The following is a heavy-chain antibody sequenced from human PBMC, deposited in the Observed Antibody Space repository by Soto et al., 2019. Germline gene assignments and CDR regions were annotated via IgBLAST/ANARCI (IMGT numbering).Heavy chain of an antibody. CDR2: IYYSGST. J-gene: IGHJ6*03. CDR1: GGSISSYY. V-gene: IGHV4-59*01. D-gene: IGHD6-19*01. Sequence: PSETLSLTCTVSGGSISSYYWSWIRQPPGKGLEWIGYIYYSGSTNYNPSLKSRVTISVDTSKNQFSLKLSSVTAADTAVYYCAREVGIAVAGTLIYWYYYLDVWGKGTTVTVSS. CDR3: AREVGIAVAGTLIYWYYYLDV.